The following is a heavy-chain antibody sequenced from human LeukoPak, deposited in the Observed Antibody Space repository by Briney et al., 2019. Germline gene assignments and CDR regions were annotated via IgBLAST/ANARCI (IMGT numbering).Heavy chain of an antibody. V-gene: IGHV4-59*01. CDR3: ARGGNYWPQWWFDP. D-gene: IGHD1-26*01. J-gene: IGHJ5*02. Sequence: SETLSLTCTVSGGSISTYYWSWIRQPPGKGLEWIGYIYYTGSTSYNPSLKSRVTMSLDVSKNQFSLELNSVTPADTAVYYCARGGNYWPQWWFDPWGRGTLVSVSS. CDR2: IYYTGST. CDR1: GGSISTYY.